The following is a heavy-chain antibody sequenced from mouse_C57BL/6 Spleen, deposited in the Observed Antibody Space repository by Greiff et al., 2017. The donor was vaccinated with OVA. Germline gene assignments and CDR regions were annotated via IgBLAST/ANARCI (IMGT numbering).Heavy chain of an antibody. D-gene: IGHD1-1*01. CDR3: AMNYYGSSWYFDV. CDR2: IDPNSGGT. CDR1: GYTFTSYW. J-gene: IGHJ1*03. V-gene: IGHV1-72*01. Sequence: QVQLKQPGAELVKPGASVKLSCKASGYTFTSYWMHWVKQRPGRGLEWIGRIDPNSGGTKYNEKFKSKATLTVDKPSSTAYMQLSSLTSEDSAVYYCAMNYYGSSWYFDVWGTGTTVTVSS.